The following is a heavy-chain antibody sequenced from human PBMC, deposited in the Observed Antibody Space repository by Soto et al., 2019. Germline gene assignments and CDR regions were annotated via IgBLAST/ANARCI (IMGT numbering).Heavy chain of an antibody. CDR1: GFTFHDYA. Sequence: EVQLVESGGGLVQPGRSLRLSCPASGFTFHDYAMSWFRQTPGKGLEWVGFIRSKASGGTSQYAASVKARFTISRDDSKSIVYLQMNSLKTEDTAMYYCTGDVGDYWGQGTLVTVSS. CDR3: TGDVGDY. V-gene: IGHV3-49*03. CDR2: IRSKASGGTS. J-gene: IGHJ4*02.